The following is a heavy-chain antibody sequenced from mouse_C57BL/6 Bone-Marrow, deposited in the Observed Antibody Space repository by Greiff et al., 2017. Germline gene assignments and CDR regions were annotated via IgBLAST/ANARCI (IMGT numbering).Heavy chain of an antibody. Sequence: EVQLQQSGPGLVKPSQSLSLTCSVTGYSITSGYYWNWIRQFPGNKLEWMGYISYDGSNNYNPSLKNRISITRDTSKNQFSLKLNSVTTEDTATYYCARGEYWGQGTTLTVSS. CDR3: ARGEY. J-gene: IGHJ2*01. CDR2: ISYDGSN. CDR1: GYSITSGYY. V-gene: IGHV3-6*01.